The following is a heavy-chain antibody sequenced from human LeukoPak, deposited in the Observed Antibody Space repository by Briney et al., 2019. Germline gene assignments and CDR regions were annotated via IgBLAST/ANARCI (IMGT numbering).Heavy chain of an antibody. D-gene: IGHD1-1*01. Sequence: GASVKVSCKASGYTFTSYGISWVRQAPGQGLEWMGWISAYNGNTNYAQKLQGRVTMTTDTSTSTAYMELRSLRSGDTAVYYCARGTGPLYYYYMDVWGKGTTVTVSS. J-gene: IGHJ6*03. V-gene: IGHV1-18*01. CDR1: GYTFTSYG. CDR3: ARGTGPLYYYYMDV. CDR2: ISAYNGNT.